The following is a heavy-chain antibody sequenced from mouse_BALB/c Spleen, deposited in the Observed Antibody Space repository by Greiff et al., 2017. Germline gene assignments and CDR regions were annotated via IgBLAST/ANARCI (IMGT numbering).Heavy chain of an antibody. CDR3: TRTYGYNRYYAMDY. CDR1: GYSFTSYW. CDR2: IYPGNSDT. J-gene: IGHJ4*01. Sequence: DVKLQESGTVLARPGASVKMSCKASGYSFTSYWMHWVKQRPGQGLEWIGAIYPGNSDTSYNQKFKGKAKLTAVTSASTAYMELSSLTNEDSAVYYCTRTYGYNRYYAMDYWGQGTSVTVSS. V-gene: IGHV1-5*01. D-gene: IGHD2-2*01.